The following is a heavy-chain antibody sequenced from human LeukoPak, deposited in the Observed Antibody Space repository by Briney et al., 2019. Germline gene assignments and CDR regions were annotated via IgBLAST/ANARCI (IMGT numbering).Heavy chain of an antibody. V-gene: IGHV3-11*06. J-gene: IGHJ3*02. D-gene: IGHD2/OR15-2a*01. CDR2: MGMGSRHT. CDR1: GFTFSNNY. Sequence: PGGSLRLSCAASGFTFSNNYMSWIRHAPGKGLEWGSYMGMGSRHTKHAASVEGRFTIYRDNATHSLYLQMNSLRGEDTGVYYCHPLLSRPCVEVVFDIWGGGTMVTVSS. CDR3: HPLLSRPCVEVVFDI.